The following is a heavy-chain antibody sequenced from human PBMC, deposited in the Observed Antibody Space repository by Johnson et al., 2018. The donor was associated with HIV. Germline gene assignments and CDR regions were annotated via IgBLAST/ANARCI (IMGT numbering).Heavy chain of an antibody. J-gene: IGHJ3*01. CDR1: GFTFSKYC. CDR3: VRDRGSPGVADALDV. Sequence: QVQLVESGGGLVRPGGSLRLSCAASGFTFSKYCMHWVRQAPGKGLEWVAYICYDGKNKHVADSLKGRFTISRDNSKNTLNLQMDGLRDEDTGLYYCVRDRGSPGVADALDVWGQGTMVIVSS. CDR2: ICYDGKNK. V-gene: IGHV3-33*01. D-gene: IGHD1-26*01.